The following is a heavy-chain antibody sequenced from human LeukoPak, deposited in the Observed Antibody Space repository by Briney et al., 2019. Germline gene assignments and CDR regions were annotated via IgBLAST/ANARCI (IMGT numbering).Heavy chain of an antibody. CDR2: ISYDGSNK. Sequence: PGGSLRLSCAASGFTFSSYAMHWVRQAPGKGLEWVAVISYDGSNKYYADSVKGRFTISRDNAKNSLYLQMNSLRAEDTAVYYCARAFNWGSGYYFDYWGQGTLVTVSS. CDR3: ARAFNWGSGYYFDY. J-gene: IGHJ4*02. CDR1: GFTFSSYA. D-gene: IGHD7-27*01. V-gene: IGHV3-30-3*01.